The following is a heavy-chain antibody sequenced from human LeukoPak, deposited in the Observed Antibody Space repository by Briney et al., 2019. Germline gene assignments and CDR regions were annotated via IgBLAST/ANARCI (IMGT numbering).Heavy chain of an antibody. CDR1: GFTFSSYS. CDR3: ASVRGNDYYYYYYMDV. D-gene: IGHD3-10*02. Sequence: GGSLRLSCTASGFTFSSYSLNWVRQAPGKGLEWVSYISGRSSSIYYADSVKGRFTISRDNSKNTLYLQMNSLRAGDTAVYYCASVRGNDYYYYYYMDVWGKGTTVTVSS. CDR2: ISGRSSSI. V-gene: IGHV3-48*01. J-gene: IGHJ6*03.